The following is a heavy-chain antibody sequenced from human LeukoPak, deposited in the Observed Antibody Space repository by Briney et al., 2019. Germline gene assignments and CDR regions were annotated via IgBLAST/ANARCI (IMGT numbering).Heavy chain of an antibody. D-gene: IGHD3-10*01. V-gene: IGHV3-23*01. CDR1: GFTFSSYA. Sequence: GGSLRLSCAASGFTFSSYAMSWVRQAPGKGLEWVSAISGSGGSTYYADSVKGRFTISRDNSKNTLYLQMNSLRAEDTAVYYCAKDANGRYYYGSGSSPAWGQGTLVTVSS. CDR3: AKDANGRYYYGSGSSPA. CDR2: ISGSGGST. J-gene: IGHJ5*02.